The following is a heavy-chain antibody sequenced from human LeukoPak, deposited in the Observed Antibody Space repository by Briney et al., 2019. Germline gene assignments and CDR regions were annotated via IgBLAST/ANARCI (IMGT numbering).Heavy chain of an antibody. J-gene: IGHJ4*02. Sequence: GGSLRLSCAASGFTFNSYAMSWVRQAPGKGLERVSTISGSDDNTYYADSVKGRFTISRDISKNTLYLQMNSLRADDTAVYYCANDFDHWGQGTLVTVSS. V-gene: IGHV3-23*01. CDR3: ANDFDH. CDR1: GFTFNSYA. CDR2: ISGSDDNT.